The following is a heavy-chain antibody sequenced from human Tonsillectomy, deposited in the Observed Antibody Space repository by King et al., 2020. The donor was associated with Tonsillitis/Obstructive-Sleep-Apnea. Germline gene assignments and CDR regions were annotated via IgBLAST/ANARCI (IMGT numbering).Heavy chain of an antibody. V-gene: IGHV5-51*01. CDR2: IYPGDSDT. CDR3: ARRLHYYDSSGYPYYFDY. CDR1: GYSFASYW. J-gene: IGHJ4*02. Sequence: VQLVESGAEVKKPGESLKISCTGSGYSFASYWIGWVRQMPGKGLEWMGIIYPGDSDTRYSPSFQGQVTISADKSITTAYLQWSSLKASDTAMYYCARRLHYYDSSGYPYYFDYWGQGTLVTVSS. D-gene: IGHD3-22*01.